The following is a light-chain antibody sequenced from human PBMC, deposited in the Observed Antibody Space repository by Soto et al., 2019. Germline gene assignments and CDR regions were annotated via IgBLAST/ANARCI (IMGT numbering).Light chain of an antibody. CDR3: QQYNNWPRT. CDR1: QSVSST. CDR2: GAS. Sequence: EIVMTQSPATLSVSPGERATLSCRASQSVSSTLAWYQKKPGQAPRLLIYGASTRATGIPARFSGSGSGTEFTLTIRSLQSEDFAVYYCQQYNNWPRTFGQGTKVEIK. J-gene: IGKJ1*01. V-gene: IGKV3-15*01.